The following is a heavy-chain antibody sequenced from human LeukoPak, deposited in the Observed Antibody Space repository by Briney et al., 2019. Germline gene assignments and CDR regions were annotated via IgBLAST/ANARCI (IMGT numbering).Heavy chain of an antibody. CDR2: ISAYNGNT. V-gene: IGHV1-18*01. CDR1: GYTFTSYG. CDR3: ATGAYGSGFSDY. D-gene: IGHD3-10*01. J-gene: IGHJ4*02. Sequence: ASVKVSCKASGYTFTSYGISWVRQAPGQGLEWMGWISAYNGNTNYAQKLQGRVTMTTDTSTSTVYMELRSLRSDDTAVYYCATGAYGSGFSDYWGQGTLVTVSS.